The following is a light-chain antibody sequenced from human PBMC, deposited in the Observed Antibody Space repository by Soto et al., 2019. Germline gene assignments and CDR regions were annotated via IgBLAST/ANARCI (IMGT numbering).Light chain of an antibody. Sequence: DIQMTQSPSTLSASVGDRVAITCRASQNIGSRLAWYQQKPDEAPKLLIYDASSLESGVPLRFGGSGSGTDFTLIISILQPEVFATYYCQQCNTPFTFVGGTKVEIK. CDR3: QQCNTPFT. V-gene: IGKV1-5*01. CDR1: QNIGSR. J-gene: IGKJ4*01. CDR2: DAS.